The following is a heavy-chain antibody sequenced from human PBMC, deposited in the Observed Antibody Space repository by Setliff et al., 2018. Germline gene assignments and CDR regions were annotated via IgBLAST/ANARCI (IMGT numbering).Heavy chain of an antibody. V-gene: IGHV3-30-3*01. D-gene: IGHD4-17*01. CDR2: MSTGGDIK. Sequence: LSLTCAATGFTFSSYVLHWVRQAPGKGLEWVAVMSTGGDIKIYADSVKGRFTISRDNSKNKFSLKVTSVTSADTAVYYCAKGAGFYGDYTFDYWGQGTLVTVSS. CDR1: GFTFSSYV. J-gene: IGHJ4*02. CDR3: AKGAGFYGDYTFDY.